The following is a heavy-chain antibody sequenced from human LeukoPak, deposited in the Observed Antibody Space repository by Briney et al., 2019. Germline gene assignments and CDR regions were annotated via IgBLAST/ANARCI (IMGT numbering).Heavy chain of an antibody. J-gene: IGHJ4*02. V-gene: IGHV3-9*03. CDR3: AKDLGSVVTPPSLDY. Sequence: HAGGSLRLSCAASGFTFDDYAMHWVRQAPGKGLEWVSGISWNSGTKGYADSVKGRFTISRDNSKNTLYLQMNSLRAEDMAVYYCAKDLGSVVTPPSLDYWGQGTLVTVSS. CDR2: ISWNSGTK. CDR1: GFTFDDYA. D-gene: IGHD4-23*01.